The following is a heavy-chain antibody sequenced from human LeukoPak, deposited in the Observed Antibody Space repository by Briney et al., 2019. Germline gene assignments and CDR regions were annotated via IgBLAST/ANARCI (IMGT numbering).Heavy chain of an antibody. CDR2: ISSSTNTI. J-gene: IGHJ3*02. Sequence: GRSLRLSCAASGFTFSSYGMHWVRQAPGKGLEWVSYISSSTNTIYYADSVKGRFTISRDNAKNSLFLQMNSLRDEDTAVYYCARGGYGANDDAFDIWGQGTMVTVSS. V-gene: IGHV3-48*02. D-gene: IGHD4-23*01. CDR1: GFTFSSYG. CDR3: ARGGYGANDDAFDI.